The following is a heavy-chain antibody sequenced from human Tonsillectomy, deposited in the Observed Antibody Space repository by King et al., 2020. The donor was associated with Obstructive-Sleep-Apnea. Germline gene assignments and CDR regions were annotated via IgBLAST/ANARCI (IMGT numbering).Heavy chain of an antibody. CDR1: GGSISTYY. CDR3: ARESGRPYDSSGYPLFDY. CDR2: IYYSGST. D-gene: IGHD3-22*01. J-gene: IGHJ4*02. V-gene: IGHV4-59*01. Sequence: MQLQESGPGLVKPSETLSLTCTVSGGSISTYYWGWIRQPPGKGLEWIGYIYYSGSTNYNPSLKSRVTISVDTSKNQFSLKLSSVTAADTAVYYCARESGRPYDSSGYPLFDYWGQGTLVTVSS.